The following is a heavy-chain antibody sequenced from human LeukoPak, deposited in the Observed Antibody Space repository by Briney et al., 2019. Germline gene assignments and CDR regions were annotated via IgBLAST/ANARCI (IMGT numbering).Heavy chain of an antibody. J-gene: IGHJ4*02. CDR3: AHRGDGDYEGIFDY. V-gene: IGHV2-5*02. CDR1: GFSLSTNGVG. Sequence: SGPTLVNPTQTLTLTCIFSGFSLSTNGVGVGWIRQPPGKALEWLALIYWDDDIHYRPSLKTRLTITKDTSKNQVVLSMTNMDPVDTARYYSAHRGDGDYEGIFDYWGQGTLVTVSS. D-gene: IGHD4-17*01. CDR2: IYWDDDI.